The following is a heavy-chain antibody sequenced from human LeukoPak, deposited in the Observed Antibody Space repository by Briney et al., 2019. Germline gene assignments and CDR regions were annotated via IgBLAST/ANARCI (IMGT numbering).Heavy chain of an antibody. CDR2: IYTSGST. V-gene: IGHV4-4*07. CDR1: GGSISSYY. Sequence: SETLSLTCTVSGGSISSYYWSWIRQPAGKGLEWIGRIYTSGSTNYNPSLKSRVTISVDTSKNQFSLKLSSVTAADTAVYYCARVLDYYGSGTYSFDYWGQGTLVTVSS. D-gene: IGHD3-10*01. J-gene: IGHJ4*02. CDR3: ARVLDYYGSGTYSFDY.